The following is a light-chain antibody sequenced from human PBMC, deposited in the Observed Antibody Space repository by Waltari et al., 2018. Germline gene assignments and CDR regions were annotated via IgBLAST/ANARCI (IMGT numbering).Light chain of an antibody. Sequence: YDLAQPFSVSVSPGQTATITCPGDVLAEKYVRWFQQRPGQAPTLILYKDTERPSGIPERCSGSSSGSTVTLTIRGALLEDEADYQCHAAADNNWFFGGGTKLTVL. V-gene: IGLV3-27*01. CDR3: HAAADNNWF. CDR2: KDT. CDR1: VLAEKY. J-gene: IGLJ2*01.